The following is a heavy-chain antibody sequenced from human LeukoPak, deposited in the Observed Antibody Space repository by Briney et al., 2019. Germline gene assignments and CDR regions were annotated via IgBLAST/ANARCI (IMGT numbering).Heavy chain of an antibody. CDR3: AREGSGYAFGDY. D-gene: IGHD5-12*01. V-gene: IGHV1-3*01. J-gene: IGHJ4*02. Sequence: ASVKVSCKASGYTSTSYAMHWMRQAPGQRLEWMGWINAGNGNTKYSQKFQGRVTITRDTSASTAYMELSSLRSEDTAVYYCAREGSGYAFGDYWGQGTLVTVSS. CDR1: GYTSTSYA. CDR2: INAGNGNT.